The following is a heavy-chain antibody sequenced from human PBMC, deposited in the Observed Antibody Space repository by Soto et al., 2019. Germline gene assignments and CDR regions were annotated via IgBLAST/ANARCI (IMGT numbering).Heavy chain of an antibody. Sequence: QVQLVESGGGVVQPGRSLRLSCAASGFTFSSYDMHWVRQAPGKGLEWVAVIWYDGSNKYYADSVKGRFIISRDNSKNTLYLQMNSLRAEDTAVYYCARDRKEERRRGLWTPPVYHYYGMDVWGQGTTVTVSS. J-gene: IGHJ6*02. D-gene: IGHD5-18*01. CDR1: GFTFSSYD. CDR2: IWYDGSNK. V-gene: IGHV3-33*01. CDR3: ARDRKEERRRGLWTPPVYHYYGMDV.